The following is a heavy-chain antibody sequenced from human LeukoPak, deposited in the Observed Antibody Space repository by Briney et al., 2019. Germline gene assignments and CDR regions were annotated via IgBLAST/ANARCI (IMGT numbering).Heavy chain of an antibody. V-gene: IGHV1-69*05. J-gene: IGHJ3*02. CDR2: IIPIFGTA. CDR3: ARVADSSGYNDAFDI. Sequence: ASVKVSCKASGGTFSSYAISWVRQAPGQGLEWMGGIIPIFGTANYAQKFQGRVTITTDESTSTAYMELSSLRSEDTAVYYCARVADSSGYNDAFDIWGQGTMVTVS. CDR1: GGTFSSYA. D-gene: IGHD3-22*01.